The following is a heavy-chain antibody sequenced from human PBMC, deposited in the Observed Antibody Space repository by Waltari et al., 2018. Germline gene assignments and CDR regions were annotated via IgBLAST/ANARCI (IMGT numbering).Heavy chain of an antibody. Sequence: QVQLQQWGAGLLKPSETLSITCGVRGGSFSSYYWSWIRQSPGKGLECVGEINHAGNIHYNPSFKSRVTMSIDTARNQFSLEVKSVIAADTAVYYCARDRNYAEFYFDHWGPGILVTVSS. CDR2: INHAGNI. J-gene: IGHJ4*02. CDR3: ARDRNYAEFYFDH. V-gene: IGHV4-34*01. CDR1: GGSFSSYY. D-gene: IGHD1-7*01.